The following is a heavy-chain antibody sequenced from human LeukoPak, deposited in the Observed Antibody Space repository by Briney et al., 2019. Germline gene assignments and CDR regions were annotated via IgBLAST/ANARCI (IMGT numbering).Heavy chain of an antibody. V-gene: IGHV4-39*01. CDR1: GGSISSSSYY. J-gene: IGHJ4*02. Sequence: SETLSLTRTVSGGSISSSSYYWGWIRQPPGKGLEWIGSIYYSGSTYYNPSLKSRVTISVDTSKNQFSLKLSSVTAADTAVYYCARNQVDGSEFDYWGQGTLVTVSS. D-gene: IGHD5-24*01. CDR2: IYYSGST. CDR3: ARNQVDGSEFDY.